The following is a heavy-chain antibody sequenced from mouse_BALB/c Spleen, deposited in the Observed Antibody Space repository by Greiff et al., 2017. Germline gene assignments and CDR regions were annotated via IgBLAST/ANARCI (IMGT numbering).Heavy chain of an antibody. J-gene: IGHJ3*01. V-gene: IGHV5-17*02. CDR3: ARAYGSSYGFAY. Sequence: EVMLVESGGGLVQPGGSRKLSCAASGFTFSSFGMHWVRQAPEKGLEWVAYISSGSSTIYYADTVKGRFTISRDNPKNTLFLQMTSLRSQDTAMYYCARAYGSSYGFAYWGQGTLVTVSA. CDR1: GFTFSSFG. D-gene: IGHD1-1*01. CDR2: ISSGSSTI.